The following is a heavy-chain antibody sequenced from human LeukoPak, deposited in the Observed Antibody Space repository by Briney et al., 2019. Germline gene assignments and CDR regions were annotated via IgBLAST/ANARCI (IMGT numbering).Heavy chain of an antibody. D-gene: IGHD2-15*01. CDR1: GGSLSNGDYY. Sequence: PSQTLSLTCTVSGGSLSNGDYYWSWFRQPPGKGLEWIGYIYYSGRTYYSPSLKSRVTISVDTSKNQFSLKLTSVTAADTAVYYCARAPRPGGFYCSGSSCYSRWFDPWGQGSLVTVSS. J-gene: IGHJ5*02. CDR2: IYYSGRT. CDR3: ARAPRPGGFYCSGSSCYSRWFDP. V-gene: IGHV4-30-4*08.